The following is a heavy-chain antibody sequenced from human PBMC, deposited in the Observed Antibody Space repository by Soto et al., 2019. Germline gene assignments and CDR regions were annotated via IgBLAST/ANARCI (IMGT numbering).Heavy chain of an antibody. V-gene: IGHV1-46*01. CDR2: INPNGGST. CDR3: ARGLAAGDY. Sequence: ASVKVSCKASGYTFTSYGINWVRQATGQGLEWMAIINPNGGSTNYAQKFQGRVTLARDTFTSTVYMELSSFRSEDTAIYYCARGLAAGDYWGQGTLVTVSS. D-gene: IGHD6-13*01. CDR1: GYTFTSYG. J-gene: IGHJ4*02.